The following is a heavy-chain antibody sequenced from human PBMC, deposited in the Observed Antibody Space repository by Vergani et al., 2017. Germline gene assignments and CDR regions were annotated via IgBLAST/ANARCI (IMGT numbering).Heavy chain of an antibody. CDR2: IIPILGIA. CDR3: ARVSWYFSGVIDY. Sequence: QVQLVQSGAEVKKPGSSVKVSCKASGGTFSSYTISWVRQAPGQGLEWMGRIIPILGIANYAQKFQGRVTITADKSTSTAYMELSSLRSEDTAVYYCARVSWYFSGVIDYWGQGTLVTVSS. V-gene: IGHV1-69*02. J-gene: IGHJ4*02. CDR1: GGTFSSYT. D-gene: IGHD6-13*01.